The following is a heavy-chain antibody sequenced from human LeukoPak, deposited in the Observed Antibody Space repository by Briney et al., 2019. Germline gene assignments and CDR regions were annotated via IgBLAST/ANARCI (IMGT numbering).Heavy chain of an antibody. CDR3: TTDLCPVGY. CDR1: GFAFSNAR. CDR2: IKSKTDGGTT. V-gene: IGHV3-15*01. J-gene: IGHJ4*02. Sequence: GGSLRLSCAASGFAFSNARMSWVRQAPGKGLGWVGRIKSKTDGGTTDYAAPVKGRFTISRDDSKNRLYLQMNSLKTEDTAVYYCTTDLCPVGYWGQGTLVTVSS.